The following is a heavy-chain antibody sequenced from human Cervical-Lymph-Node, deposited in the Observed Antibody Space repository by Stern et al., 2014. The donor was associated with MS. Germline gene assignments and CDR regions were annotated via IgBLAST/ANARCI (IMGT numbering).Heavy chain of an antibody. CDR3: AKVYGSGPFDY. V-gene: IGHV3-23*04. D-gene: IGHD6-19*01. CDR2: ISGSDGST. Sequence: EVQLVESGGTLVQPGGSLRLSCAASGFTFSSYAMSWVRQAPGKGLEWVSVISGSDGSTFYADSVKCRFTISRGNSKNTLFLQMNSLRAEDTAVYYCAKVYGSGPFDYWGQGTLVTVSS. J-gene: IGHJ4*02. CDR1: GFTFSSYA.